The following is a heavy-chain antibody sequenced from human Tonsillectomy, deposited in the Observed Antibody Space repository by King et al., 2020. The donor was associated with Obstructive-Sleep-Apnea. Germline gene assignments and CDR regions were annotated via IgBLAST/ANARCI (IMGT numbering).Heavy chain of an antibody. Sequence: EVQLVESGGGLVKPGGSLRLSCTAYGFTVITYSMHWVRQAPGKGLEWVSSISNTGTYMYYADSVKGRFTISRDNAKNSLFLQMNSLRAEDTAVYYCARGYDISTGYSGDSWGQGTLVTVSS. V-gene: IGHV3-21*01. CDR3: ARGYDISTGYSGDS. CDR1: GFTVITYS. J-gene: IGHJ5*01. CDR2: ISNTGTYM. D-gene: IGHD3-9*01.